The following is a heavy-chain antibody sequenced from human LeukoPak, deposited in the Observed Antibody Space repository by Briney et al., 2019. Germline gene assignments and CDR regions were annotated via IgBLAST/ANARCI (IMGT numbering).Heavy chain of an antibody. J-gene: IGHJ6*02. CDR2: INPNSGGT. V-gene: IGHV1-2*02. D-gene: IGHD4-17*01. CDR1: GYTFTGYY. Sequence: ASVKVSCKASGYTFTGYYMHWVRQAPGQGLEWMGWINPNSGGTNYAQKFQGRVTMTRDTSISTAYMELSRLRSDDTAVYYCASETDFYGDYRYGMDVWGQGTTVTVSS. CDR3: ASETDFYGDYRYGMDV.